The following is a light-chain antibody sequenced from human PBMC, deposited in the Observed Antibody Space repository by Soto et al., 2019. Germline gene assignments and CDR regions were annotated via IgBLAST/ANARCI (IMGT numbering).Light chain of an antibody. V-gene: IGLV1-40*01. J-gene: IGLJ2*01. CDR3: YSSDSSRRAVV. CDR1: SSNIGAGND. Sequence: QSVLTQPPSVSGSPGQWVTISCTGSSSNIGAGNDVHWYQHLPGTAPKLLIYGNSNGPSGVPYRLSGSKSGTSASLAITAILPEYDEGYYWYSSDSSRRAVVFGGGTKVTVL. CDR2: GNS.